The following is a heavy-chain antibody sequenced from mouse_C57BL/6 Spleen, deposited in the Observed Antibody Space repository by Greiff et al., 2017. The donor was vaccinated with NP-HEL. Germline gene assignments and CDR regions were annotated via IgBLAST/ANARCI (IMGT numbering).Heavy chain of an antibody. J-gene: IGHJ1*03. CDR1: GYTFTSYW. CDR2: IHPNSGST. Sequence: VQLQQPGAELVKPGASVKLSCKASGYTFTSYWMHWVKQRPGQCLEWIGMIHPNSGSTNYNEKFKSKATLTVDKSSSTAYMQLSSLTSEDSAVYYCARRTYYGYDWYFDVWGTGTTVTVSS. V-gene: IGHV1-64*01. D-gene: IGHD2-2*01. CDR3: ARRTYYGYDWYFDV.